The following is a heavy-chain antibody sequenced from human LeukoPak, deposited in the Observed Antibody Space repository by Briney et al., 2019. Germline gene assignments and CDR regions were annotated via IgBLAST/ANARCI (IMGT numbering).Heavy chain of an antibody. V-gene: IGHV3-30*03. Sequence: PGGSLRLSCAASGFTFSSYGMHWVRQAPGKGLEWVAVISYDGSNKYYADSVKGRFTISRDNSKNTLYLQMNSLRPEDTAVYYCARDNGDYGGTFDIWGQGTKVTVSS. J-gene: IGHJ3*02. CDR1: GFTFSSYG. D-gene: IGHD4-17*01. CDR3: ARDNGDYGGTFDI. CDR2: ISYDGSNK.